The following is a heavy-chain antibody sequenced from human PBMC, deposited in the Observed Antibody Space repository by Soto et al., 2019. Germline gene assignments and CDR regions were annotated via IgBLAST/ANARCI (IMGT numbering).Heavy chain of an antibody. D-gene: IGHD6-13*01. CDR1: GDSISNYY. J-gene: IGHJ4*02. V-gene: IGHV4-59*08. CDR2: IYYTGTT. Sequence: SETLSLTCTVSGDSISNYYWSWIRQSPGRGLEWIGYIYYTGTTNYNPSLKSRVTISVDTPRNQFSLNLSSVTAADTAVYYCARKANSNNWYPFDYWGQGSLVTVAS. CDR3: ARKANSNNWYPFDY.